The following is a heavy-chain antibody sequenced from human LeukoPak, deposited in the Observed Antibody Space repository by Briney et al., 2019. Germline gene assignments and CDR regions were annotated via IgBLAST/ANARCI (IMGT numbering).Heavy chain of an antibody. CDR2: IKSKTDGGTT. CDR3: QVVVVITPYFDY. J-gene: IGHJ4*02. D-gene: IGHD3-22*01. V-gene: IGHV3-15*01. CDR1: GFTFSSYE. Sequence: PGGSLRLSCAASGFTFSSYEMNWVRQAPGKGLEWVGRIKSKTDGGTTDYAAPVKGRFTISRDDSKNTLYLQMNSLKTEDTAVYYCQVVVVITPYFDYWGQGTLVTVSS.